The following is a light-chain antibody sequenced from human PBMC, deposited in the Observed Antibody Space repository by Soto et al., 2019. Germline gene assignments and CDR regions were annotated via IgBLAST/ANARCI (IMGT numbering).Light chain of an antibody. CDR3: SSYTSSITLV. Sequence: QSALTQPASVSGSPGQSITISCTGTSSDVGGYNYVSWYQQHPGKAPKLMIYDVNNRPSGVSNRFSGSKSGNMASLTISGLQAEDEGDYYCSSYTSSITLVFGGGTQLTVL. CDR2: DVN. CDR1: SSDVGGYNY. J-gene: IGLJ2*01. V-gene: IGLV2-14*01.